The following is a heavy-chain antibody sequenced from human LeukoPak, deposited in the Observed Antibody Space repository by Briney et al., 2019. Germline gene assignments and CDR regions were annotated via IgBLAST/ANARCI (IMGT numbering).Heavy chain of an antibody. V-gene: IGHV3-30-3*01. CDR2: ISYDGSNK. CDR1: GFTFSSYA. D-gene: IGHD3-10*01. CDR3: ARDKLRGSGSYSPADY. J-gene: IGHJ4*02. Sequence: GGSLGLSCAASGFTFSSYAMHWVRQAPGKGLEWVAVISYDGSNKYYADSVKGRFTISRDNSKNTLYLQMNSLRAEDTAVYYCARDKLRGSGSYSPADYWGQGTLVTVSS.